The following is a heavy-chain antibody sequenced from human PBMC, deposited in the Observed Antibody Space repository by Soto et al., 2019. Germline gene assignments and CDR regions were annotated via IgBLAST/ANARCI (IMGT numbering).Heavy chain of an antibody. CDR3: AKARLWGGDGYNSYYYNAMDV. V-gene: IGHV3-9*03. Sequence: EMQLVESGGGLVQPGRSLRLSCAASGFTFDDYAMYWVRQGPGKGLEWVSGISWDSGRIGYADSVKGRFTISRDNAKNSLYLQMNSVRPEDMALYYCAKARLWGGDGYNSYYYNAMDVWGQGTTVTVSS. CDR2: ISWDSGRI. D-gene: IGHD3-16*01. J-gene: IGHJ6*02. CDR1: GFTFDDYA.